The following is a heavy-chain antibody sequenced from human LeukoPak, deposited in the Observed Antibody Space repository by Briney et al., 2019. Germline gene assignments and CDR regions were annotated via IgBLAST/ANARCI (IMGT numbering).Heavy chain of an antibody. J-gene: IGHJ4*02. CDR3: AGDSGSYTANY. CDR2: IYTSGGT. Sequence: SETLSLTCTVSGGSISSSSYYWGWIRQPPGKVLEWIGRIYTSGGTNYNPSLKSRVTISVDTSKNQFSLKLSSVTAADTAVYYCAGDSGSYTANYWGQGTLVTVSS. CDR1: GGSISSSSYY. V-gene: IGHV4-39*07. D-gene: IGHD1-26*01.